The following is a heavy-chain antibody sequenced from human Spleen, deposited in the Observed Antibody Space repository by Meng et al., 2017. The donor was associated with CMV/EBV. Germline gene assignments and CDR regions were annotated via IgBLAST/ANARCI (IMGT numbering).Heavy chain of an antibody. CDR1: GFNFSSYA. CDR3: ARETGAKGWFDP. J-gene: IGHJ5*02. CDR2: ISYDGSNK. V-gene: IGHV3-30-3*01. D-gene: IGHD1-14*01. Sequence: GGSVRLSCAASGFNFSSYAIHWVRQAPGKGLEWVAVISYDGSNKYYADSVKGRFTISRDNSKNTLYLQMNSLRAADTAVYDCARETGAKGWFDPWGQGTMVTVSS.